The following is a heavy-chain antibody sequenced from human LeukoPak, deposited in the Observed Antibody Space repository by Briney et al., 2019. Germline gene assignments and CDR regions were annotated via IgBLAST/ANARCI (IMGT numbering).Heavy chain of an antibody. CDR2: ITTSSSYI. D-gene: IGHD3-16*02. V-gene: IGHV3-21*01. Sequence: GGSLRLSCAASGFSFGDYSMTWVRQAPGKGLEWVSSITTSSSYIYYADSVKVRFTISRDNAKNSLYLQMTSLRAEDTAVYYCARHRKASDYWGQGTLVTVSS. CDR3: ARHRKASDY. J-gene: IGHJ4*02. CDR1: GFSFGDYS.